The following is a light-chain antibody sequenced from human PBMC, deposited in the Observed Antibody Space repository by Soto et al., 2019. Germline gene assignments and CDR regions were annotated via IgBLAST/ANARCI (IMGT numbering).Light chain of an antibody. V-gene: IGKV2-28*01. CDR1: QSLQHSNGYNY. CDR2: LAS. CDR3: MQGVQMPPIT. J-gene: IGKJ5*01. Sequence: DIVMTQSPLSLPVTPGPPASISCRSIQSLQHSNGYNYLDWYFQKPGQSPQLXXHLASNRASGVPVRFSGSGSGTDFTLNISSVEAEDVGLYYCMQGVQMPPITFGQGTRLEIK.